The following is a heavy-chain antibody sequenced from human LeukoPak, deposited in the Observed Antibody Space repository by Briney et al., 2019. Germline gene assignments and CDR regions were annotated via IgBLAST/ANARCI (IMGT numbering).Heavy chain of an antibody. Sequence: PSETLSLTCIVSGDSISNYYWSWIRQPAGKGLEWIGRIYTSGSPDYNPSLKSRVTMSVDTSKNQFSLKLTSVTAADTAVYYCARKAAAGTFYFDYWGQGTLVTVSS. J-gene: IGHJ4*02. CDR1: GDSISNYY. CDR3: ARKAAAGTFYFDY. D-gene: IGHD6-13*01. CDR2: IYTSGSP. V-gene: IGHV4-4*07.